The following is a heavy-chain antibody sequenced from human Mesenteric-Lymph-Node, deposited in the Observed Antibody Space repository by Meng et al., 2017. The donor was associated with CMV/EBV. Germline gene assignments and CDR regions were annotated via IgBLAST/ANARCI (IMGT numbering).Heavy chain of an antibody. Sequence: GESLKISCAASGFTVSSHYMSWVRQAPGKGLEWVSVVYSGGNTYYADSVKGRFTISRDISKNTLNLQMNSLRVEDTAMYYCARDPRWPTGYYLDLWGRGALVTVSS. CDR3: ARDPRWPTGYYLDL. CDR1: GFTVSSHY. D-gene: IGHD5-24*01. V-gene: IGHV3-53*01. CDR2: VYSGGNT. J-gene: IGHJ2*01.